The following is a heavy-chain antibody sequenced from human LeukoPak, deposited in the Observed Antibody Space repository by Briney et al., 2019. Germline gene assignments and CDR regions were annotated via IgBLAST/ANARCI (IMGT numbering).Heavy chain of an antibody. V-gene: IGHV3-13*01. CDR1: GFTFSSFD. CDR2: INTAGDT. CDR3: ARGGYFGSGPMDV. D-gene: IGHD3-10*01. J-gene: IGHJ6*02. Sequence: GSLRLSCAASGFTFSSFDMHWVRQAAGKGLEWVAAINTAGDTYYPGSVRGRFTISRENAKRSFFLQVNILRAGDTAVYYCARGGYFGSGPMDVWGQGTTVTVSS.